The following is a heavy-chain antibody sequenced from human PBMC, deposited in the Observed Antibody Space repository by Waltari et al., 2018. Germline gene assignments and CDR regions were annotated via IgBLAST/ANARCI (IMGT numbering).Heavy chain of an antibody. CDR1: GGTFSSYA. CDR3: ARDLGSSHAFDI. Sequence: QVQLVQSGAEVKKPGSSVKVSCKASGGTFSSYAISWVRQAPGQGLEWMGGIIPTLGQANYAQKFKGRVTITTDESTSTAYMELSSLRSEDTAVYYCARDLGSSHAFDIWGQGTMVTVSS. J-gene: IGHJ3*02. D-gene: IGHD6-25*01. CDR2: IIPTLGQA. V-gene: IGHV1-69*05.